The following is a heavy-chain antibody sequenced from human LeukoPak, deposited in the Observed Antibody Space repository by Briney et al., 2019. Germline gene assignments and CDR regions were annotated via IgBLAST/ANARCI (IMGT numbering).Heavy chain of an antibody. J-gene: IGHJ4*02. CDR1: GYTFTSYY. D-gene: IGHD3-10*01. V-gene: IGHV1-46*01. Sequence: ASVKVSCKSSGYTFTSYYMYWVRQAPGQGLEWMGIINPSGGSTSYAQKFQGRVTMTRDTSTSTVYMELSSLRSEDAAVYYCARDSGMVRGTVDYWGQGTLVTVSS. CDR2: INPSGGST. CDR3: ARDSGMVRGTVDY.